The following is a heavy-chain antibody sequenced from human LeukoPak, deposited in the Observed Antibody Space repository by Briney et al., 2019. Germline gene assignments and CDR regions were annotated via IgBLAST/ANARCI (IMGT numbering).Heavy chain of an antibody. J-gene: IGHJ4*02. CDR1: GFTFSSYG. CDR3: ARDPPPYYDSSGLDY. V-gene: IGHV3-30*03. D-gene: IGHD3-22*01. Sequence: PGGSLRLSCAASGFTFSSYGMHWVRQAPGKGLEWVAVISYDGSNKYYAGSVKGRFTISRDNSKNTLYLQMNSLRAEDTAVYYCARDPPPYYDSSGLDYWGQGTLVTVSS. CDR2: ISYDGSNK.